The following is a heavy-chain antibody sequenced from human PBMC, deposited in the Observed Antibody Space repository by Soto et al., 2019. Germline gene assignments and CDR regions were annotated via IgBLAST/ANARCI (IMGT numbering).Heavy chain of an antibody. Sequence: GGSLRLSCEASGFSFSDYEMNWVRQAPGEGLEWVAYIGRDGETKFYADSVEGRFVVSRDNSKNTLYLQMNSLRAEDTAVYYCAKDVVVGATTGLGDYYYYYGMDVWGQGTTVTVSS. CDR1: GFSFSDYE. J-gene: IGHJ6*02. D-gene: IGHD1-26*01. CDR2: IGRDGETK. CDR3: AKDVVVGATTGLGDYYYYYGMDV. V-gene: IGHV3-30*02.